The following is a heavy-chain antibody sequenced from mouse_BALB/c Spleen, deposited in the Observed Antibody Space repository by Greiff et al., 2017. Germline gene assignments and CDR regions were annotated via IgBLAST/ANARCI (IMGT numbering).Heavy chain of an antibody. CDR2: ISSGGGST. Sequence: EVKVVESGGGLVKPGGSLKLSCAASGFAFSSYDMSWVRQTPEKRLEWVAYISSGGGSTYYPDTVKGRFTISRDNAKNTLYLQMSSLKSEDTAMYYCARRGSTMITTEFAYWGQGTLVTVSA. CDR1: GFAFSSYD. V-gene: IGHV5-12-1*01. J-gene: IGHJ3*01. CDR3: ARRGSTMITTEFAY. D-gene: IGHD2-4*01.